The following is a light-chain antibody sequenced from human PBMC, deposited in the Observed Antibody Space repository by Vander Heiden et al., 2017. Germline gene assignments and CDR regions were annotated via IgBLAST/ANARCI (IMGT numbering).Light chain of an antibody. CDR3: QSWGSAA. Sequence: QLVLTQSPSASASLGASVKLTCTLSSWHNSFAIAWHQKQPEKGPRYLMKLNSDGSHSMGDGIPDRFSGSSSGAERYLTISSLQSEDEADYYCQSWGSAAFGGGTRLTVL. CDR2: LNSDGSH. CDR1: SWHNSFA. V-gene: IGLV4-69*01. J-gene: IGLJ2*01.